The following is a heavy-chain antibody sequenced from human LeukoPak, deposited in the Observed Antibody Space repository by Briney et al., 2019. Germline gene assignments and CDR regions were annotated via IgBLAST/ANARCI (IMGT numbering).Heavy chain of an antibody. Sequence: GGSLRLSCAASGFTFSSYGMSWVRQAPGKGLEWVSAISGSGGSTYYADSVKGRFTISRDNSKNTLYLQMNSLGAEDTAVYYCAKDPYYYGSGSYAYYFDYWGQGTLVTVSS. CDR3: AKDPYYYGSGSYAYYFDY. CDR2: ISGSGGST. J-gene: IGHJ4*02. CDR1: GFTFSSYG. D-gene: IGHD3-10*01. V-gene: IGHV3-23*01.